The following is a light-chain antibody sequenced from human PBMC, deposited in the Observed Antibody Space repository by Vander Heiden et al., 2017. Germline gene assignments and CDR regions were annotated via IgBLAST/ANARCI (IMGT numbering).Light chain of an antibody. CDR2: LGS. CDR3: RQARQWPRT. V-gene: IGKV2-28*01. Sequence: DIVKTQSPLSLPVTPGETASLSCSSSQSSLHSSGYNNLDWYLRKPGQSPQLLIYLGSNRASGVPDRFSGSGSGTEFTLKISRVEAEDVGVYYCRQARQWPRTFGHGTKLEIK. J-gene: IGKJ1*01. CDR1: QSSLHSSGYNN.